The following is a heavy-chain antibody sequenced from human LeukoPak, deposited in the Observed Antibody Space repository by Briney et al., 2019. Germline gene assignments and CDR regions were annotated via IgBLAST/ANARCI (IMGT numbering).Heavy chain of an antibody. J-gene: IGHJ4*02. V-gene: IGHV1-24*01. CDR1: GYTLTELS. CDR3: ATRSLWFGESAVFDY. Sequence: GASVKVSCKVSGYTLTELSMHWVRQAPGKGLEWMGGFDPEDGETIYAQKFQGRVTTTEDTSTDTAYMELSSLRSEDTAVYYCATRSLWFGESAVFDYWGQGTLVTVSS. D-gene: IGHD3-10*01. CDR2: FDPEDGET.